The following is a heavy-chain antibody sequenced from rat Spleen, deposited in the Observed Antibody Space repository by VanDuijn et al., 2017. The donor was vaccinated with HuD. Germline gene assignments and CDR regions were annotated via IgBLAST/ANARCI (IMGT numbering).Heavy chain of an antibody. D-gene: IGHD1-12*03. CDR1: GFTFSNYG. J-gene: IGHJ1*01. V-gene: IGHV5-19*01. Sequence: EVQLVESGGGSVQPGRSLKLSCAASGFTFSNYGMYWIRQAPTKGLEWVASISPSGGSTSYRDSVKGRFTISRDNTKNTQYLQMDSLRSEDTATYYCERHPIYYYDGYYHWYFDFWGPGTMVTVSS. CDR2: ISPSGGST. CDR3: ERHPIYYYDGYYHWYFDF.